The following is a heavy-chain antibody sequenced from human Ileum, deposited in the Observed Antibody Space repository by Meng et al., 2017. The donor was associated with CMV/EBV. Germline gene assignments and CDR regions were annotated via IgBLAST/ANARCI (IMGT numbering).Heavy chain of an antibody. Sequence: VRLVQAGAEVKKPGASGKVSCTASGYTFTGYYMHWVRQAPGQGLEWMGWINPNSGGTNYAQKFQGRVTMTRDTSISTAYMELSRLRSDDTAVYYCARGWWFGELGFDYWGQGTLVTVSS. CDR3: ARGWWFGELGFDY. CDR1: GYTFTGYY. D-gene: IGHD3-10*01. V-gene: IGHV1-2*02. CDR2: INPNSGGT. J-gene: IGHJ4*02.